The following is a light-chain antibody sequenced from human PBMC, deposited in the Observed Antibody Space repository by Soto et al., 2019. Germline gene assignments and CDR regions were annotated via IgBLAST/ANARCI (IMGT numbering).Light chain of an antibody. CDR1: XXXVSTSFY. Sequence: QTVVTQEPSFSVSPGXXVTLTCGLXXXXVSTSFYPSWYQQTPGQAPRTLIYSTNTRSSGVPDRFSGSILGNKAALTITGAQADDESDYYCVLYMGSGIWVFGGGTKLTVL. CDR3: VLYMGSGIWV. J-gene: IGLJ3*02. CDR2: STN. V-gene: IGLV8-61*01.